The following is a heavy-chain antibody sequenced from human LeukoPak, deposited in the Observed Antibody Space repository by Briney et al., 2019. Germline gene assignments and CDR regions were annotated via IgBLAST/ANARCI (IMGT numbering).Heavy chain of an antibody. CDR2: INPNSGGT. Sequence: SVKVSCKASGYTFTGYYMHWVRQAPGQGLEWMGRINPNSGGTNYAQKFQGRVTMTRDTSISTAYMELSRLRSDDTAVYYCARDYGGNQYYFDYWGQGTLVTVSS. D-gene: IGHD4-23*01. CDR1: GYTFTGYY. CDR3: ARDYGGNQYYFDY. V-gene: IGHV1-2*06. J-gene: IGHJ4*02.